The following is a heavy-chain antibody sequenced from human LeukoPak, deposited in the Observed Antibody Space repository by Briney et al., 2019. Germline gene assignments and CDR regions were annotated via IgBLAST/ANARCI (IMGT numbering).Heavy chain of an antibody. CDR3: ARERFLESGSYYYYGMDV. J-gene: IGHJ6*02. Sequence: ASVKVSCKASGYTFTGYYMHWVRQAPGQGLEWMGWINPNSGGTNYAQKFQGRVTMTRDTFISTAYMELSRLKSDDTAVYYWARERFLESGSYYYYGMDVWGRGTTVTVSS. V-gene: IGHV1-2*02. D-gene: IGHD3-3*01. CDR1: GYTFTGYY. CDR2: INPNSGGT.